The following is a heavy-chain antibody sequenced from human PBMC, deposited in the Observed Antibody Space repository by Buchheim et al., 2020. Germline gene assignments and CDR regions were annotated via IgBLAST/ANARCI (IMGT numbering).Heavy chain of an antibody. Sequence: QVQLQESGPGLVKPSQTLSLTCTVSVGSISSGGYYWSWLRQHPGKGLEWIGYIYYSGSTHYNPSLKSRVTISVDTSKNQFHLKLSSVTAADTAVYYCARVFDRAAAGPLFDYWGQGTL. CDR2: IYYSGST. J-gene: IGHJ4*02. CDR3: ARVFDRAAAGPLFDY. V-gene: IGHV4-31*03. D-gene: IGHD6-13*01. CDR1: VGSISSGGYY.